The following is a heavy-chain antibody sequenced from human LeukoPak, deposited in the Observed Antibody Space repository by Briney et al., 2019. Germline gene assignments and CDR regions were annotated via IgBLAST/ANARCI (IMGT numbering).Heavy chain of an antibody. CDR2: IKQDGSEK. CDR3: ATDFWSGYPDY. J-gene: IGHJ4*02. Sequence: GESLKISCAASGFTFSSSWMSWVRQAPGKGLEWVANIKQDGSEKYYVDSVKGRFTISRDNDKNSLYLQMNSLRDEDTAVYYCATDFWSGYPDYWGQGTLVTVSS. V-gene: IGHV3-7*01. CDR1: GFTFSSSW. D-gene: IGHD3-3*01.